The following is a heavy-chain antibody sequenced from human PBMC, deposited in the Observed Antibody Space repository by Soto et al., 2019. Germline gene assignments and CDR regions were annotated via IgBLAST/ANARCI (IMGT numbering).Heavy chain of an antibody. CDR3: ARHEGGAAADRPLDY. J-gene: IGHJ4*02. D-gene: IGHD6-13*01. Sequence: QLRLQESGPGLVKSSETLSLTCTVSGGSVRSSSYYWGWIRQPPGKGLEWIASIYYSGRTHNNPALKSRVTMPVDTYTNQFSLKMHSVTAADTAVYYCARHEGGAAADRPLDYWGQGTLVTVSS. V-gene: IGHV4-39*01. CDR2: IYYSGRT. CDR1: GGSVRSSSYY.